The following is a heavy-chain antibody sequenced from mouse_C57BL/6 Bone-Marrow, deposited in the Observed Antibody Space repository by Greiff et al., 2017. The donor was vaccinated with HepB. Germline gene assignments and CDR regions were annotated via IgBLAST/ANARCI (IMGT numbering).Heavy chain of an antibody. CDR3: TRRGNYEMDD. CDR1: GYTFTDYE. J-gene: IGHJ4*01. V-gene: IGHV1-15*01. Sequence: VQLQQSGAELVRPGASVTLSCKASGYTFTDYEMHWVKQTPVHGLEWIGAIDPETGGTAYNQKFKGKAILTADKSSSTAYMELRSLTSEDSAVYYCTRRGNYEMDDWGQGTSVTVSS. D-gene: IGHD2-1*01. CDR2: IDPETGGT.